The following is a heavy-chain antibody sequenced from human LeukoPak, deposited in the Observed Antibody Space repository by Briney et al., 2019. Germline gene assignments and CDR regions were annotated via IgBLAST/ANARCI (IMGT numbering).Heavy chain of an antibody. D-gene: IGHD6-19*01. J-gene: IGHJ4*02. Sequence: ASVKVSCKASGGTFSSYTISWVRQAPGQGLEWMGRIIPILGIANYAQKFQGRVTITADKSTSTAYMELSSLRSEDTAVYYCARVSVAVAGLLDYWGQGTLLTVSS. CDR3: ARVSVAVAGLLDY. V-gene: IGHV1-69*02. CDR1: GGTFSSYT. CDR2: IIPILGIA.